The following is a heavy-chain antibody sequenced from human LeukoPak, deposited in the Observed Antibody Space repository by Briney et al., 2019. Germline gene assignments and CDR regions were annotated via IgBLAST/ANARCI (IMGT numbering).Heavy chain of an antibody. J-gene: IGHJ5*02. CDR1: GGSISSTSHY. CDR3: ARLVGGSSWFGP. Sequence: SETLSLTCNVSGGSISSTSHYWGWIRQPPGKGLAWIGSIYYSGSTHNNPSLKSRVTISVDTSKNQFSLKVSSVTAADTAVYYCARLVGGSSWFGPWGQGTLVTVSS. D-gene: IGHD6-13*01. V-gene: IGHV4-39*01. CDR2: IYYSGST.